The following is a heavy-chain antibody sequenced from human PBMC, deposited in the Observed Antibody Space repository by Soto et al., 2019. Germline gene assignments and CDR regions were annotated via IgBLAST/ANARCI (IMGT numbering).Heavy chain of an antibody. D-gene: IGHD3-9*01. V-gene: IGHV3-21*01. CDR2: ISSSSSYI. CDR3: ASRPDLTGNSN. J-gene: IGHJ4*02. CDR1: GFTFISYS. Sequence: GGSLRLSCAASGFTFISYSMNWVRQAPGKGLEWVSSISSSSSYIYYADSVKGRFTISRDNAKNSLYLQMNSLRAEDTAVYYCASRPDLTGNSNWGQGTLVTVSS.